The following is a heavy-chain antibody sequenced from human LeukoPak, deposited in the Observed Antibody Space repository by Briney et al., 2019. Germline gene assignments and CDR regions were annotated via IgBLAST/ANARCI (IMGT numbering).Heavy chain of an antibody. V-gene: IGHV1-8*01. CDR1: GYTFTSYD. CDR3: ARPLSRTDNSSWYW. Sequence: SVKVSCKASGYTFTSYDIDWVRQAPGQGLGWMVWMNPNSGNTGYAQKFQGRVTMTRDTSTNTAYMELRNLTSEDTTVYYCARPLSRTDNSSWYWWGQGTLVTVSS. D-gene: IGHD6-13*01. J-gene: IGHJ4*02. CDR2: MNPNSGNT.